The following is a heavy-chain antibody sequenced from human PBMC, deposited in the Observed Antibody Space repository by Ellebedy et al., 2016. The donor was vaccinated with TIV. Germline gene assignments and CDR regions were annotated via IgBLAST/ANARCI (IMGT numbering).Heavy chain of an antibody. J-gene: IGHJ4*02. Sequence: ASVKVSCKATGYAFTSYYMDWVRQAPGQGLEWMGLINPSGGSTTYAKNLQGRVTMTRDTSTGTVYMELSSLRSDDTAVYYCARDLGGPFDFWGQGTLVTVSS. CDR2: INPSGGST. D-gene: IGHD3-10*01. CDR3: ARDLGGPFDF. V-gene: IGHV1-46*04. CDR1: GYAFTSYY.